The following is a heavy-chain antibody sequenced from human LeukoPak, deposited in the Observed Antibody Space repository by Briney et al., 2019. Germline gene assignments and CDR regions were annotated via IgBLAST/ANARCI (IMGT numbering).Heavy chain of an antibody. CDR2: IYYSGST. CDR3: ARHPYYYYGMDV. CDR1: GDSISSYY. J-gene: IGHJ6*02. V-gene: IGHV4-59*08. Sequence: SETLSLTCTVSGDSISSYYWSWIRQPPGKGLEWIGYIYYSGSTNYNPSLKSRVTISVDTSKNQFSLKVSSVTAADTAVYYCARHPYYYYGMDVWGQGTTVTVSS.